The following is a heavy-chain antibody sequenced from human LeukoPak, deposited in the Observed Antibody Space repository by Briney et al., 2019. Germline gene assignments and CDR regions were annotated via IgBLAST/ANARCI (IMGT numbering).Heavy chain of an antibody. Sequence: SETLSLTCTVSGVSIGSTSYYWGWVRQPPGKGLEWIGSIYSSGSTHYNPSLKGRVTISVDTSNNQFSLKLNSVTAADTAVFYCARHGTGYSSLPGPNLFDPWGQGTLVTVSS. D-gene: IGHD6-19*01. CDR3: ARHGTGYSSLPGPNLFDP. V-gene: IGHV4-39*01. J-gene: IGHJ5*02. CDR2: IYSSGST. CDR1: GVSIGSTSYY.